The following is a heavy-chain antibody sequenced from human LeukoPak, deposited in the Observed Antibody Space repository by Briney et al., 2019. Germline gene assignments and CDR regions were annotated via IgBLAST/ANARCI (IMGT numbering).Heavy chain of an antibody. CDR2: ISWNSFTI. CDR3: ARLGYEGGLDY. CDR1: GFTFSSYW. J-gene: IGHJ4*02. D-gene: IGHD2-2*01. V-gene: IGHV3-21*01. Sequence: GGSLRLSCAASGFTFSSYWMSWVRQAPGKGLEWVSGISWNSFTIGYADSVKGRFTISRDNAKNSLYLQMNSLRAEDTAVYYCARLGYEGGLDYWGQGTLVTVSS.